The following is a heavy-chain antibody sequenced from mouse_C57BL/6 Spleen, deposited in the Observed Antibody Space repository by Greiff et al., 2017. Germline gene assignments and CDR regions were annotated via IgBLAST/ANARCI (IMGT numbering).Heavy chain of an antibody. CDR2: INPNNGGT. CDR3: ARSGYSNYEDYFDY. J-gene: IGHJ2*01. D-gene: IGHD2-5*01. CDR1: GYTFTDYY. V-gene: IGHV1-26*01. Sequence: VQLQQSGPELVKPGASVKISCKASGYTFTDYYMNWVKQSHGKSLEWIGDINPNNGGTSYNQKFKGKATLTVDKSSSTAYMELRSLTSEDSAVYYCARSGYSNYEDYFDYWGQGTTRTVSS.